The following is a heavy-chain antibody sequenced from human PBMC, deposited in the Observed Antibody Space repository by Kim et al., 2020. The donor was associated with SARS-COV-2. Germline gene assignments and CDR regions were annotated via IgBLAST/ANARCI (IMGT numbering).Heavy chain of an antibody. V-gene: IGHV3-23*01. J-gene: IGHJ4*02. CDR1: GFTFSNYA. D-gene: IGHD1-26*01. CDR3: ARNLPGGYFDY. CDR2: IGTTDDT. Sequence: GGSLRLSCAASGFTFSNYAMNWVRQAPGKGLEWVSTIGTTDDTYYIDSVKGRFTISRDNSKNRLYLQMNSLRAEDTAVFYCARNLPGGYFDYWGQGTLVTVSS.